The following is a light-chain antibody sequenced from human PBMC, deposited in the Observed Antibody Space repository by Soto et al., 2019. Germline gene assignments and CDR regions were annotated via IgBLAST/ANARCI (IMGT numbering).Light chain of an antibody. CDR1: QGISSY. CDR3: QQRSDWPLT. Sequence: AIRITQSPSSFSASTGDRVTITCRASQGISSYLAWYQQKPGKAPKLLIYAASTLQSGVPSRFSGSGSGTDFTLTISCLQSEDFAVYYCQQRSDWPLTFGQGTRLEIK. V-gene: IGKV1-8*01. CDR2: AAS. J-gene: IGKJ5*01.